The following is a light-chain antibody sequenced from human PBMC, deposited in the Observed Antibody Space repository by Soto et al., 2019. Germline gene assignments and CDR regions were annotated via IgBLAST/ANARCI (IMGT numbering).Light chain of an antibody. V-gene: IGLV2-14*01. Sequence: QSALTQPASVSGSPGQSITISCTGTSSDVGGYNYVSWYQQHPGKAPKLMIYDVSNRPSGVSNRFSGSKSGNTASLTISGLHAEDEADYYCSSYTSDSTLWVFGGGTKVTVL. CDR2: DVS. CDR3: SSYTSDSTLWV. J-gene: IGLJ3*02. CDR1: SSDVGGYNY.